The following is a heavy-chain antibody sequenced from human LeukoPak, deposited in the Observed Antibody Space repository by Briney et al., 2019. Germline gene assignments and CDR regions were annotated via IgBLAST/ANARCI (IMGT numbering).Heavy chain of an antibody. Sequence: GESLKISCKASGYSFTSYLIAWVRQMPGKGLEWMGIIHPGDSNARYSPSFQGQVTVSVDHSITTAYLQWSSLKASDSAMYYCARQGDGYNSDFDYWGQGTLVTVSS. CDR2: IHPGDSNA. CDR1: GYSFTSYL. D-gene: IGHD5-24*01. V-gene: IGHV5-51*01. CDR3: ARQGDGYNSDFDY. J-gene: IGHJ4*02.